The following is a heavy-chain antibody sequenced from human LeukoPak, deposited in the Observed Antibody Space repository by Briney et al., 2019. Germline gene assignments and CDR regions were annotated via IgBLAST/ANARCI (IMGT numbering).Heavy chain of an antibody. Sequence: PSQTLSLTCAVSGYSISSGYYWGWIRQPPGKGLEWIGSIYHSGSTYYNPSLKSRVTISVDTSKNQFSLKLSSVTAADTAVYYCARQAAAGHYFDYWGQGTLVTVSS. D-gene: IGHD6-13*01. CDR3: ARQAAAGHYFDY. CDR2: IYHSGST. V-gene: IGHV4-38-2*01. J-gene: IGHJ4*02. CDR1: GYSISSGYY.